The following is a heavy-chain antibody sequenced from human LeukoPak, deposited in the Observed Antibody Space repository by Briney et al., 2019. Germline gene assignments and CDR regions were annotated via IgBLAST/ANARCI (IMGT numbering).Heavy chain of an antibody. CDR3: ARDVVSCSGGSCYSGFAWFDP. J-gene: IGHJ5*02. CDR2: IYYSGST. Sequence: ASETLSLTCTVSGGSISSGGYYWSWIRQHPGKGLEWIGYIYYSGSTYYNPSLKSRVTISVDTSKNQFSLKLSSVTAADTAVYYCARDVVSCSGGSCYSGFAWFDPWGQGTLVTVSS. V-gene: IGHV4-31*03. D-gene: IGHD2-15*01. CDR1: GGSISSGGYY.